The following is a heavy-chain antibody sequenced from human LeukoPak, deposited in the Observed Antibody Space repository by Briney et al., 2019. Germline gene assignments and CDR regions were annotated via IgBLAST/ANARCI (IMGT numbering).Heavy chain of an antibody. CDR3: AKGFYGSGSFDS. D-gene: IGHD3-10*01. V-gene: IGHV3-23*01. CDR1: GFTFSSYW. CDR2: ISGSGGST. Sequence: GGSLRLSCTASGFTFSSYWMSWVRQAPGKGLEWVSAISGSGGSTNYADSVKGRFTISRDNSKNTVHLQMNSLRAEDTAVYLCAKGFYGSGSFDSWGLGTLVTVSS. J-gene: IGHJ4*02.